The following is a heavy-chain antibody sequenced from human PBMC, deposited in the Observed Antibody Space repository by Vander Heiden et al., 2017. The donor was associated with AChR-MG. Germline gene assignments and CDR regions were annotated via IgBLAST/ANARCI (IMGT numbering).Heavy chain of an antibody. CDR1: RFTLVTFA. D-gene: IGHD1-26*01. J-gene: IGHJ4*02. CDR2: ISNNGGAT. Sequence: EVQLLESGGGLIQPGGSLRLSCAASRFTLVTFAMSWVRPAQGKGREWVSSISNNGGATFYAESVKGRFTSSRDNFKNTLYLQMSSMRVEDMAVYYCAIKGFSGTFLSDFWGQGTLVTVSS. CDR3: AIKGFSGTFLSDF. V-gene: IGHV3-23*01.